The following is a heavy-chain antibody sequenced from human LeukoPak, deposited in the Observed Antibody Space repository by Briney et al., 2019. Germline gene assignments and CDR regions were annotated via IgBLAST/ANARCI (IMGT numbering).Heavy chain of an antibody. D-gene: IGHD5-12*01. V-gene: IGHV4-4*02. J-gene: IGHJ4*02. CDR3: ARDPHSGHDLADY. Sequence: SGTLSLTCAVSGGSISSSNWWSWVRQPPGKGLEWIGEIYESGDTNYNPSLKRRVTISVDKSKNQFSLKLSSVTAADTAVYYCARDPHSGHDLADYWGQGTLVTVSS. CDR2: IYESGDT. CDR1: GGSISSSNW.